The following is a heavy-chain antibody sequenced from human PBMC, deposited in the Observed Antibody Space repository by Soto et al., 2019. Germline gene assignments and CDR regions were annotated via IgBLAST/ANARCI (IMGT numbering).Heavy chain of an antibody. J-gene: IGHJ4*02. V-gene: IGHV4-34*01. CDR2: INHSGST. CDR1: GGSFSGYY. D-gene: IGHD2-2*01. Sequence: SETLSLTCAVYGGSFSGYYWSWIRQPPGKGLEWIGEINHSGSTNYNPSLKSRVTISIDTSKNQFSLNLSSLTAADTAVYYCARGGWEVPAAASDYWGQGTPVTVSS. CDR3: ARGGWEVPAAASDY.